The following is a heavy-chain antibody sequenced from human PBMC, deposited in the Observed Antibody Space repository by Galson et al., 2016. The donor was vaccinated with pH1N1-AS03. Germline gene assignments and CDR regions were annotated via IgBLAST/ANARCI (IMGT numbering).Heavy chain of an antibody. CDR1: GGTFGSYA. CDR2: IIPIFGTR. CDR3: AREGKNRFRDYYYMDV. J-gene: IGHJ6*03. D-gene: IGHD2/OR15-2a*01. Sequence: QSGAEVKKPGASVKVSCKASGGTFGSYAVSWVRQAPGQGLEWMGGIIPIFGTRHYAQRFQGRVTITADESTTTASMELSSLRFEDTAVYYCAREGKNRFRDYYYMDVWGKGTTVTVSS. V-gene: IGHV1-69*13.